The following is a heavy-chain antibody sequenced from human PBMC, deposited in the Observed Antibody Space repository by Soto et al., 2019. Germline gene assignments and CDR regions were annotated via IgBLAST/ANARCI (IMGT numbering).Heavy chain of an antibody. J-gene: IGHJ4*02. V-gene: IGHV4-39*01. CDR3: VSHRNYIVVSGSFFDY. Sequence: SETLSLTCSVSGDSISNSLFYWAWIRQPPGEGLEWIGSIYHTGNAYYNPSLKSRVTISVDTSKNQFSLKLASVTAADTAVYFCVSHRNYIVVSGSFFDYWSQGTLVTVSS. CDR2: IYHTGNA. D-gene: IGHD6-19*01. CDR1: GDSISNSLFY.